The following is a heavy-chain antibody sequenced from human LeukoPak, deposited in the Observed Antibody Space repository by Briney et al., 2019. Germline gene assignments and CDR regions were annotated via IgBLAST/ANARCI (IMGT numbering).Heavy chain of an antibody. V-gene: IGHV4-34*01. CDR2: INHSGST. CDR1: GYSISSGYY. CDR3: ARQSGSSTWSSDY. Sequence: KASGTLSLTCSVSGYSISSGYYWSWIRQPPGKGLEWIGEINHSGSTNYNPSLKSRVTISVDTPKNQFSLNLSSVTAADTAVYYCARQSGSSTWSSDYWGQGTLVTVSS. D-gene: IGHD6-13*01. J-gene: IGHJ4*02.